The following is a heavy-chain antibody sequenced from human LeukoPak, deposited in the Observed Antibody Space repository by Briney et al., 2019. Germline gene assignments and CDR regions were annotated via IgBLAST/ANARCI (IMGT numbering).Heavy chain of an antibody. CDR3: ARGQDTVVTSRDAFDI. CDR1: GLLFNSYG. CDR2: ISTSRFYI. J-gene: IGHJ3*02. V-gene: IGHV3-21*01. Sequence: GGTLSLLCAVWGLLFNSYGMLWVRQAPGRGLEGVSAISTSRFYILYADSVKGRLTLSRDTAKNSLYLQINSLRAEDTGVYYCARGQDTVVTSRDAFDIWGQGTMVTVSS. D-gene: IGHD4-23*01.